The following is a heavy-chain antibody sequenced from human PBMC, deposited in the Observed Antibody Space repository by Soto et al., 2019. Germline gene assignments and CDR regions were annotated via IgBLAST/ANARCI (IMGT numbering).Heavy chain of an antibody. V-gene: IGHV3-21*01. CDR2: ISSSSSYI. Sequence: PGGSLRLSCAASGFTFSSYSMNWVRQAPGKGLEWVSSISSSSSYIYYADSVKGRFTISRDNAKNSLYLQMNSLRAEDTAVYYCARDRSIQGTTVTFDYWGQGTLVTVSS. CDR1: GFTFSSYS. CDR3: ARDRSIQGTTVTFDY. D-gene: IGHD4-17*01. J-gene: IGHJ4*02.